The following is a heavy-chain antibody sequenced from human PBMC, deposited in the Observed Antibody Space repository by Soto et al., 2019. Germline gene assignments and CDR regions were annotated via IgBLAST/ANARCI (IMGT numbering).Heavy chain of an antibody. CDR3: ASPGELLTYYYYGMDV. V-gene: IGHV4-34*01. Sequence: SETLSLTCAVYGGSFSGYYWSWIRQPPGKGLEWIGEINHSGSTNYNPSLQSRVTISIDTSKNQFSLKLSSVTAANPAVYYWASPGELLTYYYYGMDVWGQGTTVT. CDR2: INHSGST. J-gene: IGHJ6*02. CDR1: GGSFSGYY. D-gene: IGHD3-10*01.